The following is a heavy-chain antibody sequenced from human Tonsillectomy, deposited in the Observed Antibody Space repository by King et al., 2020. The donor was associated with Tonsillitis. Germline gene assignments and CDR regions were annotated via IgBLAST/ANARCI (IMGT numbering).Heavy chain of an antibody. D-gene: IGHD6-6*01. CDR3: ARQWGSSREDY. Sequence: VQLVESGGGVVQPGRSLRLSCAASGFTFSSYAMHRVRQAPGKGLEWVAVISYDGSNKYYADSVKGRFTISRDNSKNTLYLQMNSLRAEDTAVYYCARQWGSSREDYWGQGTLVTVSS. V-gene: IGHV3-30*04. J-gene: IGHJ4*02. CDR1: GFTFSSYA. CDR2: ISYDGSNK.